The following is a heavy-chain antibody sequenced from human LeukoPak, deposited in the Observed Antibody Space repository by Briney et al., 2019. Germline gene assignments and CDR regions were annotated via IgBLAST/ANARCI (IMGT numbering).Heavy chain of an antibody. CDR2: FSVYNHNT. CDR3: ARTNLDCKNGVCYDY. V-gene: IGHV1-18*01. CDR1: GYTFPTSV. Sequence: ASVKASSKPFGYTFPTSVITWFRQPPGQGLRWWDWFSVYNHNTNYAQKFQGRVTVTTDTSTRTAYMEMRSLRSDDTAVYYCARTNLDCKNGVCYDYWGQGTLVTVSS. J-gene: IGHJ4*02. D-gene: IGHD2-8*01.